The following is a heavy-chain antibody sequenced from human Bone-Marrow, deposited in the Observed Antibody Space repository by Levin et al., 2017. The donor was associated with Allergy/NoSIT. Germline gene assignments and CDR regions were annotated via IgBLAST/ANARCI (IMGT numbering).Heavy chain of an antibody. J-gene: IGHJ6*02. V-gene: IGHV3-30*03. CDR1: GFTFSDYG. CDR2: VSFDGSNK. D-gene: IGHD6-6*01. Sequence: GGSLRLSCAASGFTFSDYGLHWVRQAPGKGLEWVAVVSFDGSNKYYGDSVKGRFTISRANSKNTLYLEMNSLRTDDTAVYYCARDTYTASSYYYFGMSVWGQGTTVTVS. CDR3: ARDTYTASSYYYFGMSV.